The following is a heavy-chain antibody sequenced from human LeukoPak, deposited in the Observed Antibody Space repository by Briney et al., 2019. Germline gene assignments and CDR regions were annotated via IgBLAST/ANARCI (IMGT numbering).Heavy chain of an antibody. D-gene: IGHD6-19*01. J-gene: IGHJ6*03. V-gene: IGHV3-21*01. CDR2: ISSSSSYI. CDR3: ARGAGPYYDHYMDV. CDR1: GFTFSSYS. Sequence: GGSLRLSCAASGFTFSSYSMNWVRQAPGKGLEWVSSISSSSSYIYYADSVKGRFTISRDNAKNSLYLQMNSLRAEDTAVYYCARGAGPYYDHYMDVWGKGTTVTVSS.